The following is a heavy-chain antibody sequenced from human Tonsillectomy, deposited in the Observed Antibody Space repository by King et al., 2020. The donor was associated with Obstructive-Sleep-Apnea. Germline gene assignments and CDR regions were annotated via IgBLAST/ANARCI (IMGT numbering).Heavy chain of an antibody. CDR1: GYSFTNYD. J-gene: IGHJ4*02. Sequence: VQLVQSRAEVKKPGASVKVSCKASGYSFTNYDITWVRQAPGQGLEWMGWISAYNGNTDYAQKLQGRVTMTTDTSTRTAYLDLRSLRSDDTAVYYCARGVRTYYYDSSGYDYFDYWGQGTLVTVSS. V-gene: IGHV1-18*01. D-gene: IGHD3-22*01. CDR2: ISAYNGNT. CDR3: ARGVRTYYYDSSGYDYFDY.